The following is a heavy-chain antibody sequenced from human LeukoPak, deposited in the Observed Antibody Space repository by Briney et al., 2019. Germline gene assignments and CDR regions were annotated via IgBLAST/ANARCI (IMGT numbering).Heavy chain of an antibody. CDR1: GGSISSGSYY. D-gene: IGHD2-2*01. Sequence: SETLSLTCTVSGGSISSGSYYWSWIRQPAGKGLEWIRRIYTSGSTNYNPSLKSRVTISVDTSKNQFSLKLSSVTAADTAVYYCARENSSAAIQYFQHWGQGTLVTVSS. V-gene: IGHV4-61*02. J-gene: IGHJ1*01. CDR3: ARENSSAAIQYFQH. CDR2: IYTSGST.